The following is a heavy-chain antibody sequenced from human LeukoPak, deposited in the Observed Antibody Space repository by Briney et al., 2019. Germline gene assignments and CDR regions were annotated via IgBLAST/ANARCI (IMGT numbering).Heavy chain of an antibody. CDR2: IIPILGIA. Sequence: SVKVSCKASGGTFSSYAISWVRQAPGQGLEWMGRIIPILGIANYAQKFQGRVTITADKSTSTAYMELSSLRSEDTAVYYCARTQPRDGYNYHYWGQGTTVTVSS. D-gene: IGHD5-24*01. J-gene: IGHJ6*02. CDR3: ARTQPRDGYNYHY. CDR1: GGTFSSYA. V-gene: IGHV1-69*04.